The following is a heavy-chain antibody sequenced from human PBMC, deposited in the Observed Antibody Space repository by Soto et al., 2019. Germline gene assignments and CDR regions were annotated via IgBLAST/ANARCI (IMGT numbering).Heavy chain of an antibody. CDR1: GGSISSSSYY. CDR2: IYYSGTT. Sequence: PSETLSLTCSVSGGSISSSSYYWGWIRQPPGKGLEWIGSIYYSGTTYYNPSLKSRVTISVDTSKNQFSLKLTSVTAADTAVYYCARQFRGITFGGVIVYIDYWGQGTLVTVAS. D-gene: IGHD3-16*02. J-gene: IGHJ4*02. V-gene: IGHV4-39*01. CDR3: ARQFRGITFGGVIVYIDY.